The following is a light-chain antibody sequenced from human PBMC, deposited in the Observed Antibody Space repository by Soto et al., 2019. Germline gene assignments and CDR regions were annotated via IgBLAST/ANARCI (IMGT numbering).Light chain of an antibody. Sequence: EIPLTQSPSSLAASVGDRLNLTCRASRNVSIYLNWYQHKPGKGPTLLIHATSNLQIGVPSRFSGSGSGTEFTLTISSLEPEDFGTYYCQQSYKMPSFGQGTRLEN. J-gene: IGKJ5*01. V-gene: IGKV1-39*01. CDR3: QQSYKMPS. CDR1: RNVSIY. CDR2: ATS.